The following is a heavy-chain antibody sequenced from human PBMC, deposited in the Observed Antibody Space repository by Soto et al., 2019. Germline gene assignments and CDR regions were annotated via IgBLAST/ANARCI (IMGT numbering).Heavy chain of an antibody. CDR1: GFTFNIYA. D-gene: IGHD3-10*01. CDR2: ISGSGTAT. CDR3: AKDRAASGSGSYRYFDY. J-gene: IGHJ4*02. V-gene: IGHV3-23*01. Sequence: GGSLRLSCEASGFTFNIYAMSWVRQAPGKGLEWVSTISGSGTATNNADSGKGRFTIARDNSKNTLYLQMNSLRAEDTAVYYCAKDRAASGSGSYRYFDYWGQGTLVTVSS.